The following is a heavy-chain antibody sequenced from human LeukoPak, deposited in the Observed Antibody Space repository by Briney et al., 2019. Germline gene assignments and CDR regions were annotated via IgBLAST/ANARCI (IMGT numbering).Heavy chain of an antibody. CDR3: ARGDGYNFFDY. J-gene: IGHJ4*02. V-gene: IGHV3-53*01. CDR2: FYVGGAT. Sequence: GGSLRLSCAAPGFTFSSYAMSWVRQAPGKGLEWVSVFYVGGATYYADSVKGRFTISRDNSENTLYLQMKSLRAEDTAVYYCARGDGYNFFDYWGQGTLVTVSS. D-gene: IGHD5-24*01. CDR1: GFTFSSYA.